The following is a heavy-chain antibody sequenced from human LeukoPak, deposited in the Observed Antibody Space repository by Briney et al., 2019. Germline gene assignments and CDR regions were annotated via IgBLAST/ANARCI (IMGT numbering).Heavy chain of an antibody. CDR1: GYSISSGYY. D-gene: IGHD2-2*02. J-gene: IGHJ5*02. CDR2: IYHSGST. Sequence: PSETLSLTCAVSGYSISSGYYWGWIRPPPGKGREWIGSIYHSGSTYYNPSLKSRVTISVDTSKNQFSLKLSSVTAADTAVYYCARLNVVVVPAAIPIPFDPWGQGTLVTVSS. V-gene: IGHV4-38-2*01. CDR3: ARLNVVVVPAAIPIPFDP.